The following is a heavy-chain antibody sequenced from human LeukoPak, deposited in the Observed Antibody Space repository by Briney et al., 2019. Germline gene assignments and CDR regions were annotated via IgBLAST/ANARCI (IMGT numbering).Heavy chain of an antibody. CDR3: AKDGSWSCSD. V-gene: IGHV3-30*02. Sequence: GGSLRLSCGASGFTFSSSAMHWVRQGPGKGLEWVAYIAHHGNNKYYADSVRGRFTISRDNSKGSLYLQMNSLRADDTAVYYCAKDGSWSCSDWGQGTLVRVSS. CDR2: IAHHGNNK. J-gene: IGHJ4*02. D-gene: IGHD2-8*02. CDR1: GFTFSSSA.